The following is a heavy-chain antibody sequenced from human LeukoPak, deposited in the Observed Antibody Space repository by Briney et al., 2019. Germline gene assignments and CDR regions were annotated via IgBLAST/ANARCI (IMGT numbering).Heavy chain of an antibody. Sequence: PGGSLRLSCSASGFTFSSYAMTWVRQAPGKGLEWVAAISGNGNTYYADSVKGRFTISRDNSKNTGYLQMNSLRAEDTAVYYCVKGGQDCSPSTCYYDWGQGTLVTVSS. V-gene: IGHV3-23*01. CDR2: ISGNGNT. CDR3: VKGGQDCSPSTCYYD. CDR1: GFTFSSYA. J-gene: IGHJ4*02. D-gene: IGHD2-15*01.